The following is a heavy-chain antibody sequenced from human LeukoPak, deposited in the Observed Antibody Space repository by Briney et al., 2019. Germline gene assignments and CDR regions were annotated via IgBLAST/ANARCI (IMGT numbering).Heavy chain of an antibody. CDR3: ARVGNKYCSGGSCYPDLFDY. Sequence: SETLSLTCTVSGASISSYYWSWIRQPPGKGLEWVGYIYYSGSTNYNPSLKSRVTISVDTSKNQFSLKLSSVTAADTAVYYCARVGNKYCSGGSCYPDLFDYWGQGTLVTVSS. J-gene: IGHJ4*02. V-gene: IGHV4-59*01. D-gene: IGHD2-15*01. CDR1: GASISSYY. CDR2: IYYSGST.